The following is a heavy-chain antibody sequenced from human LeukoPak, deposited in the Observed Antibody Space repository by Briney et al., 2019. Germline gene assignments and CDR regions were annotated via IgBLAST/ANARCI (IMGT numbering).Heavy chain of an antibody. D-gene: IGHD3-10*01. Sequence: SETLSLTCTVSGGSISSYYWSWIRQPPGKGLEWIGYIYYSGSTNYNPSLKSRVTISVDTSKNQFSLKLSSVTAADTAVYYCARLSYGSRLGVWGQGTTVTVSS. J-gene: IGHJ6*02. V-gene: IGHV4-59*08. CDR1: GGSISSYY. CDR2: IYYSGST. CDR3: ARLSYGSRLGV.